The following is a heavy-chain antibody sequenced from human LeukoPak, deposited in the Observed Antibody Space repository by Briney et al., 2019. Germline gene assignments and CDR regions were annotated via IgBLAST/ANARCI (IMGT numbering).Heavy chain of an antibody. CDR2: IYYSGST. J-gene: IGHJ4*02. Sequence: SETLSLTCAVYGGSFSGYYWGWVRQTPGKGLEWIASIYYSGSTYYSPSLKSRVTISVDTSKNQFSLRLSSVTAADTAVYYCARHSRNTFGVVVVPYYFDYWGQGTLVTVSS. CDR1: GGSFSGYY. D-gene: IGHD3-16*02. V-gene: IGHV4-39*01. CDR3: ARHSRNTFGVVVVPYYFDY.